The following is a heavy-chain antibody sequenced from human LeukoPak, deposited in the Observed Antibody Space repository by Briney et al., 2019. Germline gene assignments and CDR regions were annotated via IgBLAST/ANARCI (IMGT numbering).Heavy chain of an antibody. J-gene: IGHJ4*02. CDR3: ARDGNGSRAFDY. V-gene: IGHV4-4*07. Sequence: SETLSLTCTVSGGSISSYYWSWIRQPAGKGLEWIGRIYTSGSANYNPSLKSRVTISVDKSNNQFSLNLTSVTAADTAVYYCARDGNGSRAFDYWGQGTLITVFS. CDR1: GGSISSYY. D-gene: IGHD2-15*01. CDR2: IYTSGSA.